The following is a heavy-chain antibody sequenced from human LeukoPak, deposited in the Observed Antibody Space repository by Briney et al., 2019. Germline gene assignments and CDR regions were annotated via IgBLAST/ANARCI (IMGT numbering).Heavy chain of an antibody. J-gene: IGHJ6*02. V-gene: IGHV3-23*01. D-gene: IGHD3-9*01. CDR1: GFIFSNYA. CDR2: ISGSGGST. Sequence: GGSLRLSCAASGFIFSNYAMSWVRQAPGKGLEWVSGISGSGGSTHYADSVKGRFTVSRDNSKNTLYLQMNSLRAEDTAVYYCAKEKDYDILTGRLHYYYGMDVWGQGTTVTVSS. CDR3: AKEKDYDILTGRLHYYYGMDV.